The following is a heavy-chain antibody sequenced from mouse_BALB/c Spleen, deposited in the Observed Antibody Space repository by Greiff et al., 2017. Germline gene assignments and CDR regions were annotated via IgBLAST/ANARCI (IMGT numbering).Heavy chain of an antibody. CDR1: GYAFSSYW. Sequence: QVQLKQSGAELVRPGSSVKISCKASGYAFSSYWMNWVKQRPGQGLEWIGQIYPGDGDTNYNGKFKGKATLTADKSSSTAYMQLSSLTSEDSAVYFCARVKLLYGSSYDAMDYWGQGTSVTVSS. CDR2: IYPGDGDT. CDR3: ARVKLLYGSSYDAMDY. V-gene: IGHV1-80*01. J-gene: IGHJ4*01. D-gene: IGHD1-1*01.